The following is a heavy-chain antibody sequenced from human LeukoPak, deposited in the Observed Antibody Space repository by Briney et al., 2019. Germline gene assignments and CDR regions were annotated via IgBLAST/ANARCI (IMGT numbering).Heavy chain of an antibody. J-gene: IGHJ4*02. V-gene: IGHV3-30*02. CDR3: AKDAQRGFDYSNSLDN. Sequence: GGSLRLSCAASGFVFSTYGMRWVRQAPGKGLEWVAFIRYDGSNEFYADSVKGRFTISRDNSKSTLYLQTNSLRAEDTAVYYCAKDAQRGFDYSNSLDNWGQGTLVTVSS. D-gene: IGHD4-11*01. CDR2: IRYDGSNE. CDR1: GFVFSTYG.